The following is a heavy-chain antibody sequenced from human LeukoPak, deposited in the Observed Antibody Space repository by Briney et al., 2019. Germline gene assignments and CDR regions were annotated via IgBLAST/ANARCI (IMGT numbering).Heavy chain of an antibody. V-gene: IGHV6-1*01. CDR1: GDTVSSDSAA. Sequence: SQTLSLTCAISGDTVSSDSAAWNWIRQSASRGLEWLGRTYYRSKWYDDYAESVKSRITVNPDTSKNQFSLHLNSVTPKDTAVYYCTRQLQLLNYGMDVWGQGTTVTVSS. CDR3: TRQLQLLNYGMDV. CDR2: TYYRSKWYD. J-gene: IGHJ6*02. D-gene: IGHD1-1*01.